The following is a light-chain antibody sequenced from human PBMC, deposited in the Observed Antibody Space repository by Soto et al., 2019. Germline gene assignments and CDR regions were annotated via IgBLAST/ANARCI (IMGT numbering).Light chain of an antibody. J-gene: IGKJ1*01. CDR2: GAS. CDR3: QQFGSSSWT. V-gene: IGKV3-20*01. CDR1: QSVSSSY. Sequence: ESVLTQSPGTLSLSPGEKATLSCRASQSVSSSYLAWYQQKPGQAPRLLIYGASSRATGIPDRFSGSGSGTDFTLTVSRLEPEDFAVYYCQQFGSSSWTFGQRTKGDI.